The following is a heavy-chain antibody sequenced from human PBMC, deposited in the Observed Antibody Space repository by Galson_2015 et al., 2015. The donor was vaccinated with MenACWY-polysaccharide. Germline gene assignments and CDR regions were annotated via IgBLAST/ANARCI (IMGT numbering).Heavy chain of an antibody. V-gene: IGHV1-8*01. D-gene: IGHD2/OR15-2a*01. J-gene: IGHJ4*01. Sequence: SVKVSCKASGYNFNSYVINWVRQATGQGLEWMGWMNPNSGNTGYAQKLQGRVTMTRDTSINTAYMELSSLTSEDTAVYYCARWPSRGNPDGYLDYWGHGTQVTVSS. CDR3: ARWPSRGNPDGYLDY. CDR2: MNPNSGNT. CDR1: GYNFNSYV.